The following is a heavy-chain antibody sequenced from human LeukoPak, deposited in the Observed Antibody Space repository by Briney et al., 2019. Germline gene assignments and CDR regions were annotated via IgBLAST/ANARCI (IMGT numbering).Heavy chain of an antibody. CDR3: ARDRREHYYGMDV. CDR1: GFTFSSYA. V-gene: IGHV3-53*04. J-gene: IGHJ6*02. D-gene: IGHD1-1*01. CDR2: IYSGGST. Sequence: GGSLRLSCAASGFTFSSYAMSWVRQAPGKGLEWVSVIYSGGSTYYADSVKGRFTISRHNSKNTLYLQMNSLRAEDTAVYYCARDRREHYYGMDVWGQGTTVTVSS.